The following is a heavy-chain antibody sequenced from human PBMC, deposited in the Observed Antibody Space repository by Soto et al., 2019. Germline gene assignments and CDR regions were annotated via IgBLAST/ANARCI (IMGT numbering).Heavy chain of an antibody. CDR2: ISYDGSNK. CDR3: ARSGADYYYYGMDV. Sequence: QVQLVESGGGVVQPGRSLRLSCAASGFTFSSYAMHWVRQAPGKGLEWVAVISYDGSNKYYADSVKGRFTISRDNSKNTLYLQMNSLRAEATAVYYCARSGADYYYYGMDVWGQGTTVTVSS. J-gene: IGHJ6*02. CDR1: GFTFSSYA. D-gene: IGHD3-10*01. V-gene: IGHV3-30-3*01.